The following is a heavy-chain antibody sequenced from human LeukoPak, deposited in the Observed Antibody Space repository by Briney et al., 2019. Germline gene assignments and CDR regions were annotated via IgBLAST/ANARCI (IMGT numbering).Heavy chain of an antibody. CDR1: GGTFSSYA. D-gene: IGHD3-22*01. Sequence: GASVKVSCKASGGTFSSYAISWVRQAPGQGLEWMGRIIPILGIANYAQKFQGRVAITADKSTSTAYIELSSLRSEDTAVYYCARDLGSSGYYRTLYFDYWGQGTLVTVSS. CDR2: IIPILGIA. V-gene: IGHV1-69*04. J-gene: IGHJ4*02. CDR3: ARDLGSSGYYRTLYFDY.